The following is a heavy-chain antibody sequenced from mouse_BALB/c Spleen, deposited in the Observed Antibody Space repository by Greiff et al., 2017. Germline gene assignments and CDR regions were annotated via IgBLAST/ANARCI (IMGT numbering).Heavy chain of an antibody. V-gene: IGHV1-80*01. CDR1: GYAFSSYW. CDR2: IYPGDGDT. J-gene: IGHJ4*01. Sequence: QVHVKQSGAELVRPGSSVKISCKASGYAFSSYWMNWVKQRPGQGLEWIGQIYPGDGDTNYNGKFKGKATLTADKSSSTAYMQLSSLTSEDSAVYFCARGCDGLAMDYWGQGTSVTVSS. CDR3: ARGCDGLAMDY. D-gene: IGHD3-1*01.